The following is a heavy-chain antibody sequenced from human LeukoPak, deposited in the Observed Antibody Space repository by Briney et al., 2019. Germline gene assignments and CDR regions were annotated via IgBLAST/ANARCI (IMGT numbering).Heavy chain of an antibody. J-gene: IGHJ5*02. CDR3: ARGTTTVENWFDP. Sequence: GASVKVSCKASGGTFSSYAISWVRQAPGQGLEWMGGISPSVGTANYAQKLQGRVTITPDESTSTAYMALSSLRSEDTAVYYCARGTTTVENWFDPWGQGTLVTVSS. D-gene: IGHD4-23*01. V-gene: IGHV1-69*01. CDR2: ISPSVGTA. CDR1: GGTFSSYA.